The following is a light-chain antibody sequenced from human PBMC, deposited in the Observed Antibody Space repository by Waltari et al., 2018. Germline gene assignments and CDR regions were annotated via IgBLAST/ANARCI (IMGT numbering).Light chain of an antibody. CDR3: NSYTSSSTLV. V-gene: IGLV2-14*03. J-gene: IGLJ2*01. CDR2: DGS. Sequence: QSALTQPASVSGSPGQSITISCTGTSRDVGGYNFFSWYQQHPGKAPKLMIYDGSNRPSGVSNRFSGSKTGNTASLTISWLQAEDEADYYCNSYTSSSTLVFCGGTKVTVL. CDR1: SRDVGGYNF.